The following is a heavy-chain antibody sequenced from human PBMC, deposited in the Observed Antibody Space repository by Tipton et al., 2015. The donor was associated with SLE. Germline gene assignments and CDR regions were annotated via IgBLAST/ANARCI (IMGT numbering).Heavy chain of an antibody. CDR2: IYHSGST. CDR1: GGSISSDAYY. D-gene: IGHD1-26*01. CDR3: AREYSGSYWSAFDI. Sequence: TLSLTCSVSGGSISSDAYYWTWIRQLPGKGLEWIGYIYHSGSTYYNPSLKSRVTISVDRSKNQFSLKLSSVTAADTAVYYCAREYSGSYWSAFDIWGQGTMVTVSS. V-gene: IGHV4-30-2*01. J-gene: IGHJ3*02.